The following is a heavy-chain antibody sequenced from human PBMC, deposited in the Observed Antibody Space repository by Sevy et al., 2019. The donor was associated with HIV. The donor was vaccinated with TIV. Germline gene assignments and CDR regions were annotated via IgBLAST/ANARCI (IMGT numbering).Heavy chain of an antibody. Sequence: GGSLRLSCTASGFTFGDYAMSWVRQAPGKGLECVGFIRSKAYGGTTEYAASVKGRFTISRDDSKSIAYLQMNSLKTEDTAVYYCTRLIAAATEYFQHWGQGTLVTVSS. D-gene: IGHD6-13*01. CDR3: TRLIAAATEYFQH. J-gene: IGHJ1*01. CDR1: GFTFGDYA. V-gene: IGHV3-49*04. CDR2: IRSKAYGGTT.